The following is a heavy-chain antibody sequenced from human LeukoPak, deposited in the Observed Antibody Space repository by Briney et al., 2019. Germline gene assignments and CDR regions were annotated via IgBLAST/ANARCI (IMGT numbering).Heavy chain of an antibody. Sequence: PSETLSLTCGVYGLSFSDYYWSWIRQPPGKGLERIGETNHSGSTNYNPSLKSRVIISVDTSKNQFSLNLSSVIAADTAVYYCARYTSSWYRGYFDYWGQGTLVTVSS. CDR1: GLSFSDYY. D-gene: IGHD6-13*01. CDR3: ARYTSSWYRGYFDY. V-gene: IGHV4-34*01. CDR2: TNHSGST. J-gene: IGHJ4*02.